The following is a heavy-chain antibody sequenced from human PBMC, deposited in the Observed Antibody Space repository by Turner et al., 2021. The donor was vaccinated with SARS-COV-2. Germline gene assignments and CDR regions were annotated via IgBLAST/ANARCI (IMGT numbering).Heavy chain of an antibody. J-gene: IGHJ6*02. V-gene: IGHV1-18*01. CDR3: ARLRYYGSGSYLALPDYGMDV. CDR1: GYTFTSYG. CDR2: ISVYNSNT. D-gene: IGHD3-10*01. Sequence: QVQLVQSGAEVKKPGDSVKVSCKASGYTFTSYGISWLRQAPGQGLEWMGWISVYNSNTNYAQRLQGRVTMTTDTSTSTVYMELRSLRSDDTAVYYCARLRYYGSGSYLALPDYGMDVWGQGTTVTVS.